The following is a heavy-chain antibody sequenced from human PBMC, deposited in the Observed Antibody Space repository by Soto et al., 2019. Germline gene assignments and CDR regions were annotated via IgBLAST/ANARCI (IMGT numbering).Heavy chain of an antibody. CDR2: TYYRSKWYN. CDR3: AREYSSSSTYFFLSGMDV. D-gene: IGHD6-6*01. Sequence: SQTLSLICAMSGESVSCNSAAWNWIRQSPSRGLEWLGRTYYRSKWYNDYAVSVKSRITINPDTSKNQFSLQLNSVTPEDTAVYYCAREYSSSSTYFFLSGMDVWGQGTTVTVSS. CDR1: GESVSCNSAA. J-gene: IGHJ6*02. V-gene: IGHV6-1*01.